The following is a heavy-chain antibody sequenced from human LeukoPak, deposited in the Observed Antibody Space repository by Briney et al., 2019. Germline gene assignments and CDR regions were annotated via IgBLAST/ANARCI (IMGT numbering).Heavy chain of an antibody. Sequence: GASVKVSCKASGYTFTSYDINWVRQATGQGLEWMGWMNPNSGNTGYAQKFQGRGTITRNTSISTAYMELSSLRSEDTAVYYCARGHRITMVRGVITKYYFDYWGQGTLVTVSS. J-gene: IGHJ4*02. CDR3: ARGHRITMVRGVITKYYFDY. D-gene: IGHD3-10*01. CDR1: GYTFTSYD. CDR2: MNPNSGNT. V-gene: IGHV1-8*03.